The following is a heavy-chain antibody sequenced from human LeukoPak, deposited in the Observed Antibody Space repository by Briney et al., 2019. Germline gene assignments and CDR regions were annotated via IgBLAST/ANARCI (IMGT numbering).Heavy chain of an antibody. CDR3: ARRIVGATGDDY. J-gene: IGHJ4*02. D-gene: IGHD1-26*01. CDR1: GYTFTSYG. Sequence: ASVTVSFKASGYTFTSYGISWVRQAPGQGLEGMGWISAYNGNTNYAQKLQGRVTMTTDTSTSTAYMELRSLRSDDTAVYYCARRIVGATGDDYWGQGTLVTVSS. CDR2: ISAYNGNT. V-gene: IGHV1-18*01.